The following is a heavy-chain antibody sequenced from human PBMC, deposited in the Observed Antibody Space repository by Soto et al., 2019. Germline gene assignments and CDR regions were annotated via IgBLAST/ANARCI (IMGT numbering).Heavy chain of an antibody. CDR3: AREVQVHTPAFVY. D-gene: IGHD3-10*01. V-gene: IGHV1-69*19. J-gene: IGHJ4*02. Sequence: QVQLVQSGAEMKKPGSSVKVSCQSSGGTFNTYAMNWVRQAPGQGPEWMGDIFPMFGAANYAPKFQGRVTITADESTGTSYMQLSSLTSEDEALYFCAREVQVHTPAFVYWGQGTLVTVSS. CDR2: IFPMFGAA. CDR1: GGTFNTYA.